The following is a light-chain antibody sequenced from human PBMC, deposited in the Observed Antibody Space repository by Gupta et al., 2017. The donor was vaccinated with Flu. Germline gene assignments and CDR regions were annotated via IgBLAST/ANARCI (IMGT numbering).Light chain of an antibody. CDR3: SSFTGRHTV. CDR2: EVS. CDR1: SSDIGAYNY. V-gene: IGLV2-14*01. J-gene: IGLJ2*01. Sequence: QSALTQPASVSGSPGQSITISCTGTSSDIGAYNYVSWYQQHPGKAPKLMIYEVSSRPAGVSNRFSGSKSANTATLTISGLQAEDEAVYFCSSFTGRHTVFGGGTTLTVL.